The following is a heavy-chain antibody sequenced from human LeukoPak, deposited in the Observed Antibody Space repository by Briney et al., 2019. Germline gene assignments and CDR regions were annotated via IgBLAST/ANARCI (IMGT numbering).Heavy chain of an antibody. CDR1: GFTFHDYA. CDR3: AKDTWDSSGYLSL. Sequence: GGSLRLSCAASGFTFHDYAMHWVRQAPGKGLEWVSGISWHSGSIGYAGSVKGRFTISRDNAKNSLYLQMNSLRAEDTALYYCAKDTWDSSGYLSLWGQGTLVTVSS. CDR2: ISWHSGSI. D-gene: IGHD3-22*01. V-gene: IGHV3-9*01. J-gene: IGHJ4*02.